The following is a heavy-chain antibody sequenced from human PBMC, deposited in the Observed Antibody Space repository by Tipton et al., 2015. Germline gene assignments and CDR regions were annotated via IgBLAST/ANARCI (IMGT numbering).Heavy chain of an antibody. J-gene: IGHJ4*02. Sequence: LRLSCTVSGDSISRSNYYWGWIRQPPGMGLEWIASIHYGGNTHYNPSLMSRVTISVDTSKNQFSLKPRSVTAADTAVYYCAKREPSVDTAMVVLVYFDYWGQGTLVTVSS. V-gene: IGHV4-39*01. CDR2: IHYGGNT. CDR3: AKREPSVDTAMVVLVYFDY. CDR1: GDSISRSNYY. D-gene: IGHD5-18*01.